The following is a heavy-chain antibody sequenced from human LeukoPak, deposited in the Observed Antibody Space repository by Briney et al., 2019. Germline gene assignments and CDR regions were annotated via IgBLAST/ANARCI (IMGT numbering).Heavy chain of an antibody. D-gene: IGHD3-22*01. Sequence: SETLSLTCSVSGDSISGYYWSWIRQPPGKGLEWIGYIYYSGSTNYNPSLKSRVTMSVDTSKNQFSLKVNPVTAADTAVYYCARLRNRYDTSGYYPFDYWGQGTLVTVSS. CDR2: IYYSGST. CDR3: ARLRNRYDTSGYYPFDY. J-gene: IGHJ4*02. V-gene: IGHV4-59*08. CDR1: GDSISGYY.